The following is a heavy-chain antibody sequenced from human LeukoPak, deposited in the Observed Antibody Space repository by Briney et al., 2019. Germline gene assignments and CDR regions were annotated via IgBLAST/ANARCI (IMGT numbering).Heavy chain of an antibody. CDR3: ARDLVVRGDDAFDI. D-gene: IGHD3-10*01. CDR2: IIPIFGTA. V-gene: IGHV1-69*13. J-gene: IGHJ3*02. CDR1: GGTFSSYA. Sequence: GASVKVSCKASGGTFSSYAISWVRQAPGQGLEWMGGIIPIFGTANYAQKFQGRVTITADESTSTAYMELSSLGSEDTAVYYCARDLVVRGDDAFDIWGQGTMVTVSS.